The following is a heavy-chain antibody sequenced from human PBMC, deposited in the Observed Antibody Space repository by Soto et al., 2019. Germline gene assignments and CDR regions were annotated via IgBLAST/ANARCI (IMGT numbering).Heavy chain of an antibody. D-gene: IGHD5-18*01. CDR1: GGTFSSYT. CDR2: IIPILGIA. Sequence: SVKVSCKASGGTFSSYTISWVRQAPGQGLEWMGRIIPILGIANYAQKFQGRVTITADKSTSTAYMELSSLRSEDTAVYYCARDGGDSYGSHYYYYGMDVWGQGTTVTVSS. V-gene: IGHV1-69*04. J-gene: IGHJ6*02. CDR3: ARDGGDSYGSHYYYYGMDV.